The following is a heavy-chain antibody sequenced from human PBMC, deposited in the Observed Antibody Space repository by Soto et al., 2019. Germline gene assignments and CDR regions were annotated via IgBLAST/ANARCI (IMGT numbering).Heavy chain of an antibody. CDR3: ARQDAGQLVYYYYGMDV. CDR1: GGSISSSSYY. D-gene: IGHD6-6*01. J-gene: IGHJ6*02. CDR2: IYYSGST. Sequence: SETLSLTCTVSGGSISSSSYYWGWIRQPPGKGLEWIGSIYYSGSTYYNPSLKSRVTISVDTSKNQFSLKLSSGTAADTAVYYCARQDAGQLVYYYYGMDVWGQGTTVTVSS. V-gene: IGHV4-39*01.